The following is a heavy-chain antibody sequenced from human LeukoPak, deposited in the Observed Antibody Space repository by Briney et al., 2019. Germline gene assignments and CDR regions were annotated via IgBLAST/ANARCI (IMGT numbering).Heavy chain of an antibody. CDR3: AKGAPYSSGWYSDY. J-gene: IGHJ4*02. CDR1: GITFSSYA. D-gene: IGHD6-19*01. CDR2: ISGSGSST. V-gene: IGHV3-23*01. Sequence: GGSLRLSCAVSGITFSSYAMTWVRQAPGKGLEWVSTISGSGSSTYCAGSVKGRFTISRDNSKNTLYLQMNSLRAEDTAVYYCAKGAPYSSGWYSDYWGQGTLVTVSS.